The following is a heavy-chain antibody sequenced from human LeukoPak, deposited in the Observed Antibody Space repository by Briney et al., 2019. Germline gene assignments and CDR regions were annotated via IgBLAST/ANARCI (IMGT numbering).Heavy chain of an antibody. J-gene: IGHJ4*02. V-gene: IGHV4-59*08. CDR2: IYYSGST. CDR1: GGSISSYC. D-gene: IGHD3-10*01. Sequence: SETLSLTCTVSGGSISSYCWSWIRQPPGKGLEWIGYIYYSGSTNYNPSLKSRVTISVDTSKNQFSLKLSSVTAADTAVYYCARLMVRGVISRAYYFDYWGQGTLVTVSS. CDR3: ARLMVRGVISRAYYFDY.